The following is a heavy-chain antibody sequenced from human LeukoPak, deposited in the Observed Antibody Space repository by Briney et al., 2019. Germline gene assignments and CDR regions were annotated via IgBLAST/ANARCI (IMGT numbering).Heavy chain of an antibody. CDR3: ARLYSSTEVIDS. CDR2: INPNSGGT. Sequence: GALVKVSCKTSGYTFIGYYMHWVRQAPGQGLEWMGWINPNSGGTKYAPKFQGRVTMTRDTSINTDYMELSSLRSDDTAVYYCARLYSSTEVIDSWGQGTLVTVSS. D-gene: IGHD6-13*01. CDR1: GYTFIGYY. V-gene: IGHV1-2*02. J-gene: IGHJ4*02.